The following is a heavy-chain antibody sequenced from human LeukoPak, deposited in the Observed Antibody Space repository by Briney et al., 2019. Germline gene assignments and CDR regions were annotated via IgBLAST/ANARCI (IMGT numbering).Heavy chain of an antibody. Sequence: GGSLRLSCAASGFTFSSHGMHWVRQAPGKGLEWVTFISYDGSNKDYADSVRGRFTISRDNSKNTLYLQVDSLRPEDTAVYYCARGGAAGIYGMDVWGQGAIMTVTS. CDR2: ISYDGSNK. D-gene: IGHD6-13*01. CDR1: GFTFSSHG. V-gene: IGHV3-30*02. J-gene: IGHJ6*02. CDR3: ARGGAAGIYGMDV.